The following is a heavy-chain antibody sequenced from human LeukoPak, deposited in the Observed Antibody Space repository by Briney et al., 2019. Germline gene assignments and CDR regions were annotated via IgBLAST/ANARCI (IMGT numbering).Heavy chain of an antibody. D-gene: IGHD3-9*01. Sequence: AGRSLRLSCAASGFTFSSYAMHWVRQAPGKGLEWVAVISYDGSNKYYADSVKGRFTISRDNSKNTLYLQMNSLRAEDTAVYYCAKALFDYDPDYWGQGTLVTVSS. CDR1: GFTFSSYA. CDR2: ISYDGSNK. V-gene: IGHV3-30*04. J-gene: IGHJ4*02. CDR3: AKALFDYDPDY.